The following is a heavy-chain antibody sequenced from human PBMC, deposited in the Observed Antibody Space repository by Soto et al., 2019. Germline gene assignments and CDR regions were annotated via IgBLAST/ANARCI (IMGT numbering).Heavy chain of an antibody. CDR1: GFTFSNAW. D-gene: IGHD3-22*01. J-gene: IGHJ6*02. CDR3: TTGLTYYYDSSGYYWAGGMDV. Sequence: EVQLVESGGGLVKPGGSLRLSCAASGFTFSNAWMNWVRQAPGKGLEWVGRIKSKSDGETTDYAAPVKGRFTISRDDSKNTLYLQMNSLKTEDTAVYYCTTGLTYYYDSSGYYWAGGMDVRGQGITVTVSS. CDR2: IKSKSDGETT. V-gene: IGHV3-15*01.